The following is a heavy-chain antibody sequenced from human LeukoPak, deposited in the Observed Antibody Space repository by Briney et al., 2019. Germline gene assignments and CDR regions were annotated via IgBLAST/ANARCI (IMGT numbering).Heavy chain of an antibody. CDR1: GFTFDDYG. J-gene: IGHJ4*02. D-gene: IGHD3-22*01. CDR3: ARGPLQTIPTSKIVVYYYPCDY. CDR2: INWNGGGT. V-gene: IGHV3-20*04. Sequence: GGSLRLSCAASGFTFDDYGMSWVRQAPGKGLEWVSGINWNGGGTGYADSVKGRFTIFRENAKNSLYLQMNSLNAEDTALYYCARGPLQTIPTSKIVVYYYPCDYWGQGTLVTVSS.